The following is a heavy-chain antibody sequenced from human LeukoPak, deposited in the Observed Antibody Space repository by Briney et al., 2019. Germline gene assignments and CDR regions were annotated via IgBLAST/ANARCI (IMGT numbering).Heavy chain of an antibody. CDR2: IYSGGAT. J-gene: IGHJ4*02. CDR3: ASGGKYCTGGACYGD. V-gene: IGHV3-53*01. D-gene: IGHD2-8*02. Sequence: GGSLRLSCAASGFIVSDDYISWVRQTPGKGLEWVSVIYSGGATFYADSVKGRFTISRDNSKNTVHLQMNSLRGEDTAVYYCASGGKYCTGGACYGDWGQGTLVTVSS. CDR1: GFIVSDDY.